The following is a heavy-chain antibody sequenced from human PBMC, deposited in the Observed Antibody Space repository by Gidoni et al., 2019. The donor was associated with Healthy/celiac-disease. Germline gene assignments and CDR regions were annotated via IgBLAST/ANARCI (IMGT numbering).Heavy chain of an antibody. CDR1: GYTFTGYY. CDR3: VNQPDDYGDPYYFDY. J-gene: IGHJ4*02. V-gene: IGHV1-2*06. Sequence: EVKKPGASVKVSCKASGYTFTGYYMHWVRQAPGQGLEWMGRINPNSGGTNYAQKFQGRVTMTRDTSIRTAYMELSRLRSDDTAVYYCVNQPDDYGDPYYFDYWGQGTLVTVSS. CDR2: INPNSGGT. D-gene: IGHD4-17*01.